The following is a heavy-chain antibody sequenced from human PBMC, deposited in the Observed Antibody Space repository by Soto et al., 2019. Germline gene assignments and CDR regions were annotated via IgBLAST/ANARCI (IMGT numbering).Heavy chain of an antibody. D-gene: IGHD3-3*02. J-gene: IGHJ6*02. CDR3: ARDRQFYHFWSGYENEGPDGLDV. Sequence: LSLTCAVSGGSFSGYFWTWIRQAPGKGLEWIGEITHSGGTNYNSSLKSRVMISVDTSKKQFSLILSSVTAADTAVYYCARDRQFYHFWSGYENEGPDGLDVWGQGTTVTVSS. CDR1: GGSFSGYF. V-gene: IGHV4-34*01. CDR2: ITHSGGT.